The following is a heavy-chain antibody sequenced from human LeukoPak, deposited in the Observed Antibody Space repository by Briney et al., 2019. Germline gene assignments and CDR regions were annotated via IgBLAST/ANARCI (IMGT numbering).Heavy chain of an antibody. Sequence: SETLSLTCTVSGGSISSYYWSWIRQPPGKGLEWIGYIYYSGSTNCNPSLKSRVTISVDTSKNQFSLKLSSVTAADTAVYYCARDRRGWTGAMDVWGQGTTVTVSS. CDR2: IYYSGST. D-gene: IGHD6-19*01. CDR1: GGSISSYY. J-gene: IGHJ6*02. CDR3: ARDRRGWTGAMDV. V-gene: IGHV4-59*01.